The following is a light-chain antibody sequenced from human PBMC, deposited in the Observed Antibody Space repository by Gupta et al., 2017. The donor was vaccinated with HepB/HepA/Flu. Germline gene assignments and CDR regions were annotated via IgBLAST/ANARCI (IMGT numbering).Light chain of an antibody. J-gene: IGKJ4*01. V-gene: IGKV4-1*01. CDR1: QSVLYSANNKNY. CDR2: WAS. Sequence: DIVMTQSPDPLPVSLGERATINCKSSQSVLYSANNKNYLAWYQQKPGQPPKLLIYWASTRESGVPDRFSGSGSGTDFTLTISSLQAEDVAVYYCQQNNSTPLTFGGGTKVEIK. CDR3: QQNNSTPLT.